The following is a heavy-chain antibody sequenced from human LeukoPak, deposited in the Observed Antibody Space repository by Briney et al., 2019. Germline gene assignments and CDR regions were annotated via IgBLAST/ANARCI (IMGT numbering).Heavy chain of an antibody. CDR1: GFTFSSYA. CDR3: ARDVEAYCGGDCYSDY. Sequence: PGGSLRLSCAASGFTFSSYAMSWVRQAPGKGLEWVSAISGSGGSTYYADSVEGRFTISRDNSKNTLYLQMNSLRAEDTAVYYCARDVEAYCGGDCYSDYWGQGTLVTVSS. J-gene: IGHJ4*02. CDR2: ISGSGGST. V-gene: IGHV3-23*01. D-gene: IGHD2-21*02.